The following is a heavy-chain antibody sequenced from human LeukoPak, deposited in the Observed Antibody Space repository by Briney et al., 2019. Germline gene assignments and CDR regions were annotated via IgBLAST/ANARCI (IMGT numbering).Heavy chain of an antibody. J-gene: IGHJ5*02. CDR1: GGSFSGYY. D-gene: IGHD6-6*01. V-gene: IGHV4-34*01. Sequence: PSETLSLTCAAYGGSFSGYYWSWIRQPPGKGLEWIGEINHSGSTNYNPSLKSRVTLSVDTSKNQFSLKLSSVTAADTAVYYCANLHGRIAARRGNWFDPWGQGTLVTVSS. CDR2: INHSGST. CDR3: ANLHGRIAARRGNWFDP.